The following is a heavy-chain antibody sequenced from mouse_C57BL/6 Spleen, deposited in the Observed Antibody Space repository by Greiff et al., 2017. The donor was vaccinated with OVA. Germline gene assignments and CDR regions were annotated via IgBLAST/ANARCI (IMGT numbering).Heavy chain of an antibody. Sequence: EVQVVESGGDLVKPGGSLKLSCAASGFTFSSYGMSWVRQTPDKRLEWVATISSGGSYTYYPDSVKGRFTISRDNAKNTLYLQMSSLKSEDTAMYYCARRRTTVVAWYVDVWGTGTTVTVSS. CDR3: ARRRTTVVAWYVDV. D-gene: IGHD1-1*01. J-gene: IGHJ1*03. V-gene: IGHV5-6*01. CDR2: ISSGGSYT. CDR1: GFTFSSYG.